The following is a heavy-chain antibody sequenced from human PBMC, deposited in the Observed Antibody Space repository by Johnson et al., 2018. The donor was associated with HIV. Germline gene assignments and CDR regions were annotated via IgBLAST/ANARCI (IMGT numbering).Heavy chain of an antibody. V-gene: IGHV3-53*01. J-gene: IGHJ3*02. Sequence: VQLVESGGGLIQPGGSLRLSCAASGFTVSSNYMSWVRQAPGKGLEWVSVIYSGGSTYSADSVKGRFTISRDNSKHTLYLQRNSRRAEDTAVYYWAINLRDPAWGDAFDIWGQGTMVTVSS. D-gene: IGHD3-10*01. CDR3: AINLRDPAWGDAFDI. CDR2: IYSGGST. CDR1: GFTVSSNY.